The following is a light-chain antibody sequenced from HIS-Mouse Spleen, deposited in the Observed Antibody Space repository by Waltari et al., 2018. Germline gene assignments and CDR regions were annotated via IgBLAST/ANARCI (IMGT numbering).Light chain of an antibody. CDR1: QGISSY. J-gene: IGKJ1*01. CDR3: QQLNSYPPT. V-gene: IGKV1-9*01. CDR2: AAS. Sequence: DIQLTQSPSFLSASVGDRVTISCRASQGISSYLAWYQQKPGKAPKLLIYAASTWQSGGPSRFSGSGSGTEFTLTISSLQPEDFATYYCQQLNSYPPTFGQGTKVEIK.